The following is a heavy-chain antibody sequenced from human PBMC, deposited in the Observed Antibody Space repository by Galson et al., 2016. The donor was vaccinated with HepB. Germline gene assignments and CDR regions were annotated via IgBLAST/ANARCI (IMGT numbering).Heavy chain of an antibody. CDR1: EVVFSRYG. CDR2: INNDGSNT. CDR3: ARPGYCSGSSCYVPFDI. Sequence: LRHCHRSAEVVFSRYGQNRGGQAGGKGLVWVSRINNDGSNTTDADSVKGRFTISRDNDKNTLYLQMNSLRAEDTAVYYCARPGYCSGSSCYVPFDIWGQGTMATVAS. V-gene: IGHV3-74*03. J-gene: IGHJ3*02. D-gene: IGHD2-15*01.